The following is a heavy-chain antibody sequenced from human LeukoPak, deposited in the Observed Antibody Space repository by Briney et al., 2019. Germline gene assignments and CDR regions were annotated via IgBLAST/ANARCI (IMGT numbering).Heavy chain of an antibody. CDR1: GGTFSSYA. Sequence: SVKVSCKASGGTFSSYAISWVRQAPGQGLEWMGRIIPTFGIANYAQKFQGRVTITADKSTSTAYMELSSLRSEDTAVYYCARGSYYYDSSGPEAPWGQGTLVTVSS. CDR3: ARGSYYYDSSGPEAP. V-gene: IGHV1-69*04. D-gene: IGHD3-22*01. J-gene: IGHJ5*02. CDR2: IIPTFGIA.